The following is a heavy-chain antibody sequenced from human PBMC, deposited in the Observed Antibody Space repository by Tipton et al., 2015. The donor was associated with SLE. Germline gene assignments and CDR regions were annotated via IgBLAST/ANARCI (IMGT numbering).Heavy chain of an antibody. V-gene: IGHV4-59*02. J-gene: IGHJ4*02. CDR2: IHSSGTT. D-gene: IGHD3-10*01. Sequence: LRLSCAASGFTVSNNYMSWVRQAPGKGLEWIGYIHSSGTTNYSPSLDSRVTTSVDTSKNQFSLRLTSVTAADSAVYYCAREVYGRFPIWGQGALVTVSS. CDR3: AREVYGRFPI. CDR1: GFTVSNNY.